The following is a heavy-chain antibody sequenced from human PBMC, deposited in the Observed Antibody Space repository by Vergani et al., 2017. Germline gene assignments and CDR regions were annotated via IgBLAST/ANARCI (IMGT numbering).Heavy chain of an antibody. J-gene: IGHJ3*01. CDR2: ISYDGSTK. CDR3: VRDVRVSRT. Sequence: QVQLVESGGGVVQPGRSLRLSCAASGFTFNSYAIHWVRQAPGKGLEWVAVISYDGSTKYYADSVKGRFTFSRDNSKNTLYLQMNSLRAEDTAVYYCVRDVRVSRTWGQGTLVAVSS. CDR1: GFTFNSYA. V-gene: IGHV3-30-3*01.